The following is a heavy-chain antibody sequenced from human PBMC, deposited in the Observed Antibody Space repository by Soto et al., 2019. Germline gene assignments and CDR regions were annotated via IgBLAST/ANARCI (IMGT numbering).Heavy chain of an antibody. CDR1: GYTFTSYA. D-gene: IGHD2-21*01. J-gene: IGHJ4*02. CDR2: INPSGGDT. Sequence: ASVKVSCKASGYTFTSYAIHWVRQAPGQGLEWMGIINPSGGDTTYAQQFQGRVTMTRDTSTRTVYMELSSLRSEDTAVYYCARGGCGGECSFDYWGQGTLVTVSS. V-gene: IGHV1-46*01. CDR3: ARGGCGGECSFDY.